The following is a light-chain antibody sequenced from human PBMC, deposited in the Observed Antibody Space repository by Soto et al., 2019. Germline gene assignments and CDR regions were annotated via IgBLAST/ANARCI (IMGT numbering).Light chain of an antibody. CDR1: QTVSRH. CDR2: DTS. CDR3: QQYGSSPPWT. V-gene: IGKV3-11*01. J-gene: IGKJ1*01. Sequence: EIVLTQSPATLSLSPGERATLSCRASQTVSRHLAWYQQKPGQAPRLLIYDTSNRATGIPARFSGSGSGTDFTLTISGLETEDFAVYYCQQYGSSPPWTFGQGTKVEIK.